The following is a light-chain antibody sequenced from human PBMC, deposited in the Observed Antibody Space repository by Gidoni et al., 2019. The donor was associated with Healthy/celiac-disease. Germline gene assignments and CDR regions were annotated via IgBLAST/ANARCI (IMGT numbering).Light chain of an antibody. CDR2: LEGSGSY. CDR1: SGHSSYI. J-gene: IGLJ3*02. CDR3: ETWDSTTSWV. V-gene: IGLV4-60*03. Sequence: QPVLTQSSSATASLGSAGKLTCTLSSGHSSYIIAWHQQQPGTAPRYLMQLEGSGSYNKGSGVPYRFSGSSSGADRYLTLSHLPSEDAADSYCETWDSTTSWVFGGWTTLTVL.